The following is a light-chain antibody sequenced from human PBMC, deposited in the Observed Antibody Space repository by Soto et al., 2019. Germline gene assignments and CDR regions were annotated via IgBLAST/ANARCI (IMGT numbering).Light chain of an antibody. V-gene: IGKV4-1*01. CDR2: WAS. Sequence: DSGMPQSTAPLAVCLXAKSTNHCTCPQRVLYTANNKTYLAWYQQKPGQPPKLLIYWASTRESGVPDRFSGSGSGTDFTLTISALQAEDVAVYFCQHYYTSRRTVGQGTNVDI. CDR1: QRVLYTANNKTY. CDR3: QHYYTSRRT. J-gene: IGKJ1*01.